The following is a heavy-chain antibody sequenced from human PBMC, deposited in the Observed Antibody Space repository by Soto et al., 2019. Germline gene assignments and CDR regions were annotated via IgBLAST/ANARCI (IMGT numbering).Heavy chain of an antibody. D-gene: IGHD3-22*01. CDR2: ISYDGSNK. V-gene: IGHV3-30-3*01. CDR3: ARDYYYDSSGYYDGAFDI. CDR1: GFTFSSYA. J-gene: IGHJ3*02. Sequence: SLRLSCAASGFTFSSYAMHWVRQAPGKGLEWVAVISYDGSNKYYADSVKGRFTISGDNSKNTLYLQMNSLRAEDTAVYYCARDYYYDSSGYYDGAFDIWGQGTMVTVSS.